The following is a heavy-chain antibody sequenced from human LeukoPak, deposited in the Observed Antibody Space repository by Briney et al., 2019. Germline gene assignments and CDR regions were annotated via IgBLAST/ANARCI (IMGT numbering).Heavy chain of an antibody. D-gene: IGHD3-22*01. Sequence: ASVTVSFTASGYTFTGYYMHWVRQAPGQGLEWMGWINPNSGGTNYAQKFQGRVTMTRDTSISTDYMELSRLRLDDTAVYYYARAGQPYYYDSSGYYPFDYWGQGTLVTVSS. V-gene: IGHV1-2*02. J-gene: IGHJ4*02. CDR2: INPNSGGT. CDR3: ARAGQPYYYDSSGYYPFDY. CDR1: GYTFTGYY.